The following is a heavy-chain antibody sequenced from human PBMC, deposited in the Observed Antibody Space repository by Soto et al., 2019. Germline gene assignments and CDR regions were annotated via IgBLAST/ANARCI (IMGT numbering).Heavy chain of an antibody. V-gene: IGHV4-59*01. CDR2: IYYSGST. D-gene: IGHD3-3*01. J-gene: IGHJ6*02. CDR1: GGSISSYY. Sequence: LETLSLTCTVSGGSISSYYWSWIRQPTGKGLEWIGYIYYSGSTNYNPSLKSRVTISVDTSKNQFSLKLSSVTAADTAVYYCARDRYYDFWSGYGPPYYYYYGMDVWGQGTTVTVSS. CDR3: ARDRYYDFWSGYGPPYYYYYGMDV.